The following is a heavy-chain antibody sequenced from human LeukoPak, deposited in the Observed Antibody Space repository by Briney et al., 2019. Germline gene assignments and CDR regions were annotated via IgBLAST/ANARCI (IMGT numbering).Heavy chain of an antibody. V-gene: IGHV3-74*01. Sequence: GGSLRLSCAASGFTFSSNWMHWVRQAPGKGLVWVLRINEDGSTTNYADSVKGRSTILRDNAKNTLYLQMNSLRAEDTAVYYCVRDLGGRSGHWGQGTLVTVSS. J-gene: IGHJ4*02. D-gene: IGHD1-26*01. CDR2: INEDGSTT. CDR1: GFTFSSNW. CDR3: VRDLGGRSGH.